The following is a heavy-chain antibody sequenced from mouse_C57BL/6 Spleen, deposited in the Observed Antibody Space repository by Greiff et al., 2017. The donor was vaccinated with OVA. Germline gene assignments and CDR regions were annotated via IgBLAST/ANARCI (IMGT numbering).Heavy chain of an antibody. V-gene: IGHV1-62-3*01. CDR1: GYTFTSYW. CDR2: IDPNSGGT. CDR3: SMAEVLTVYFDY. Sequence: QVQLQQPGAELVKPGASVNLSCTASGYTFTSYWMHWVKQRPGRGLEWIGRIDPNSGGTKYNEKFKSKATLTVAKSSSTPYMQLSSLTSEDSAVYYCSMAEVLTVYFDYWGQGTTLTVSS. D-gene: IGHD1-1*01. J-gene: IGHJ2*01.